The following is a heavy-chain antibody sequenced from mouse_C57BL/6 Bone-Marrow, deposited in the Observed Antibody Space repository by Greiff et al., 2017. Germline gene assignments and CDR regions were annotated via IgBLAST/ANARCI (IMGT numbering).Heavy chain of an antibody. Sequence: VQLQQPGAELVKPGASVKLSCKASGYTFTSYWMHWVKQRPGQGLAWIGMIHPNSGGTNYNEKFKSKATLTVDKSSSTAYMQLSSLTSEDSAVYYCVIYYYGAFDVWGTGTTVTVSS. CDR2: IHPNSGGT. J-gene: IGHJ1*03. CDR3: VIYYYGAFDV. CDR1: GYTFTSYW. V-gene: IGHV1-64*01. D-gene: IGHD1-1*01.